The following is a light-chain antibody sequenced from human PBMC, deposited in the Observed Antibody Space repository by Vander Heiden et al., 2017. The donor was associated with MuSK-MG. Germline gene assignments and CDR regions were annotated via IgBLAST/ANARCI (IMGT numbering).Light chain of an antibody. V-gene: IGKV1-39*01. CDR1: ESVGIY. CDR3: QQSYDTSWT. Sequence: DIQMTQSPPSLSASVGETVTINCRASESVGIYLNWYQQKPRKAPRVLIFGASNFQSGVPSTFSGSGSKTDFTLTIIRLQPEDFATYYCQQSYDTSWTFGQGTKVEIK. J-gene: IGKJ1*01. CDR2: GAS.